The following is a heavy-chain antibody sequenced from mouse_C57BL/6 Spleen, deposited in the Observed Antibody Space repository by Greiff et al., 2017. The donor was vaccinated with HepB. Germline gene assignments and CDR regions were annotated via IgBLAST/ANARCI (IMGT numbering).Heavy chain of an antibody. J-gene: IGHJ4*01. Sequence: DVQLQESGPGLVKPSQSLSLTCSVTGYSITSGYYWNWIRQFPGNKLEWMGYISYDGSNNYNPSLKNRISITRDTSKNQFFLKLNSVTTEDTATYYCARDRDDYDDAMDYWGQGTSVTVSS. V-gene: IGHV3-6*01. CDR1: GYSITSGYY. D-gene: IGHD2-4*01. CDR3: ARDRDDYDDAMDY. CDR2: ISYDGSN.